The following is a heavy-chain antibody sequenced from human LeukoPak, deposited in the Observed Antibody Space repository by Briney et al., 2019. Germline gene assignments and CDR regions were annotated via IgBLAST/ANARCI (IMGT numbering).Heavy chain of an antibody. Sequence: GGSLRLSCAASGFTFSSYWMSWVRQAPGKGLEWVANIKQDGSEKYYVDSVKGRFTISRDNAKNSLYLQMNSLRAEDTAVYYCARDQRGIRYSSSWFDIWGQGTMVTVSS. J-gene: IGHJ3*02. D-gene: IGHD6-13*01. CDR2: IKQDGSEK. CDR3: ARDQRGIRYSSSWFDI. CDR1: GFTFSSYW. V-gene: IGHV3-7*01.